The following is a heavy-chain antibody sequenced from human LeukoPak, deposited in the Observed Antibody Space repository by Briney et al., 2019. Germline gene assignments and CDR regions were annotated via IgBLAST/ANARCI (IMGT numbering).Heavy chain of an antibody. Sequence: PGGSLRLSCSASGFTFSMSAMHWVRQGPGKGLLYVSAISSNGGSTYYADSVKGRFTISRDNSKNTLHLQMSSLRPEDTAVYYCVGVRWFGGSNWFDPWGQGTLVTVSS. J-gene: IGHJ5*02. CDR1: GFTFSMSA. D-gene: IGHD3-10*01. CDR3: VGVRWFGGSNWFDP. CDR2: ISSNGGST. V-gene: IGHV3-64D*09.